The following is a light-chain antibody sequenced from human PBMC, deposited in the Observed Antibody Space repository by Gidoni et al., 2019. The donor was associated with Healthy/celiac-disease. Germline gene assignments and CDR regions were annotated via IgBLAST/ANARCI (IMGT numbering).Light chain of an antibody. Sequence: IHRTQSPSTLSTSVGDSVTITCRASQIISSWLAWSQQTPGKAPTLLIYKASSLESGVPSRFSGSGSGTEFTLTISSLQPDDFATYYCQQYNSYPWTFXQXTKVEIK. CDR1: QIISSW. CDR2: KAS. J-gene: IGKJ1*01. V-gene: IGKV1-5*03. CDR3: QQYNSYPWT.